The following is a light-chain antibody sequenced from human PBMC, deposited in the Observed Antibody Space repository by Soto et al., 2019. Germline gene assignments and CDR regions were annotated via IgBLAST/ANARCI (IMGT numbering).Light chain of an antibody. CDR1: QSITSY. CDR3: QQSYITPWT. Sequence: DIQMTQSPSSLSTSVGDRVTITCRASQSITSYLNWCQQKPGRVPKLLIYASFRLKSGDPSRFSGSGSGTDFTLTISSLQPADFATYYCQQSYITPWTFGQGTKVDIK. J-gene: IGKJ1*01. V-gene: IGKV1-39*01. CDR2: ASF.